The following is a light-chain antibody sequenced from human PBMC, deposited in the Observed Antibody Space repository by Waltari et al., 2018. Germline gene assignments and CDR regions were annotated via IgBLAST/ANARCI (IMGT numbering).Light chain of an antibody. CDR2: EVT. CDR3: SSYAGGSSLM. J-gene: IGLJ3*02. Sequence: QSALTQPPSASGSPGQSITISCTGISPDVEGYDPVLRYQQHPGKAPKLLIYEVTKRPSGVPDRFSGSKSDNTASLAVSGLQAEDEADYYCSSYAGGSSLMFGGGTKLTVL. V-gene: IGLV2-8*01. CDR1: SPDVEGYDP.